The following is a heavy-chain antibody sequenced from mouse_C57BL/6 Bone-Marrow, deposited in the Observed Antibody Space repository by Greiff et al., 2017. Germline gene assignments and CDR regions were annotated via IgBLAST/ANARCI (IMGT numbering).Heavy chain of an antibody. Sequence: QVQLQQSGAELVRPGASVTLSCKASGYTFTDYEMHWVKQTPVHGLEWIGAIDPETGGTAYNQKFKGKAILTADKYSSTAYMELRSLTSEDSAVYYCTRSYYYGSRGYFDYWGQGTTLTVSS. J-gene: IGHJ2*01. CDR3: TRSYYYGSRGYFDY. V-gene: IGHV1-15*01. CDR1: GYTFTDYE. D-gene: IGHD1-1*01. CDR2: IDPETGGT.